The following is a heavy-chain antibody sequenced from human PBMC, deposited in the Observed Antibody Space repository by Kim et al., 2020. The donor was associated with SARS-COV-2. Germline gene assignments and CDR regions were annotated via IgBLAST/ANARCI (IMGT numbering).Heavy chain of an antibody. CDR2: IYYSGST. CDR3: AGVPPRSRYCSSTSCYGGDWYFDL. V-gene: IGHV4-31*03. CDR1: GGSISSGGYY. D-gene: IGHD2-2*01. Sequence: SETLSLTCTVSGGSISSGGYYWSWIRQHPGKGLEWIGYIYYSGSTYYNPSLKSRVTISVDTSKNQFSLKLSSVTAADTAVYYCAGVPPRSRYCSSTSCYGGDWYFDLWGRGTLVTVSS. J-gene: IGHJ2*01.